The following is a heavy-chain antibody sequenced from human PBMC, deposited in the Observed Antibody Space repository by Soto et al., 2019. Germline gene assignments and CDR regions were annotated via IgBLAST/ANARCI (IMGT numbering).Heavy chain of an antibody. D-gene: IGHD5-12*01. CDR3: ARVLLGGGYELYYYYYGMDV. J-gene: IGHJ6*02. Sequence: GASVKVSCKASGGTFSSYAISWLRQSAGQGLEWMGGIIPIFGTANYAQKFRGRVTITADKSTSTAYMELSSLRSEDTAVYYCARVLLGGGYELYYYYYGMDVWGQGTTVTVSS. CDR1: GGTFSSYA. CDR2: IIPIFGTA. V-gene: IGHV1-69*06.